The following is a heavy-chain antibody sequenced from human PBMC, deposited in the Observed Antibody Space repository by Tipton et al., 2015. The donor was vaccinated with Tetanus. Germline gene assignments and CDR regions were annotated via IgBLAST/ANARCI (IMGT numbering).Heavy chain of an antibody. Sequence: SLRLSCAASGFTFSTYTLNWVRQTPGKGLEWVSSISGTGSIVKDADSVRGRFTISRDNSKNTRYLQMDSLRAEDTAVYYCAKRKADNFGEFDYWGQGTLVTVSS. CDR2: ISGTGSIV. CDR1: GFTFSTYT. V-gene: IGHV3-23*01. J-gene: IGHJ4*02. CDR3: AKRKADNFGEFDY. D-gene: IGHD3-10*01.